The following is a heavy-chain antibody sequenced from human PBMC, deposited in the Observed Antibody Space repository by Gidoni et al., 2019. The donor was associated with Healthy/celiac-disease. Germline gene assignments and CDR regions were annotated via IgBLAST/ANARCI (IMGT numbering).Heavy chain of an antibody. CDR3: ARDYSSSWGYYYYGMDV. Sequence: EVQLVASGGGLVKPGGSLRTSCAASGSTFSSYRMNWVRQATGTELECVSSISSSSSYISYADSVQGRFTISRDNAKNSLYLQINSLRAEDTAVYYCARDYSSSWGYYYYGMDVWGQGTTVTVSS. J-gene: IGHJ6*02. CDR1: GSTFSSYR. D-gene: IGHD6-13*01. V-gene: IGHV3-21*01. CDR2: ISSSSSYI.